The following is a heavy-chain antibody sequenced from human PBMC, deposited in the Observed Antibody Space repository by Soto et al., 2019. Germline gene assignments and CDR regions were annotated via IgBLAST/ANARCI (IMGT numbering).Heavy chain of an antibody. J-gene: IGHJ5*02. V-gene: IGHV4-4*02. CDR3: ARDPRGATGSNWFDP. D-gene: IGHD1-1*01. CDR1: GDSVNNNYW. Sequence: SETLSRTWAVSGDSVNNNYWWSLVHQSPGRGLEWIGEIFHSGSTNYNPSLGSRVTMSLDKSKNHFSLKLTSVTAADTAMYYCARDPRGATGSNWFDPWGQGTLVTVSS. CDR2: IFHSGST.